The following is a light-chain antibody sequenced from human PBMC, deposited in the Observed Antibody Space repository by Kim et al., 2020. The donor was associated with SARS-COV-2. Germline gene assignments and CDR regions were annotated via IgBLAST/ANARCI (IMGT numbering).Light chain of an antibody. V-gene: IGLV2-14*03. J-gene: IGLJ2*01. CDR2: DVT. CDR1: SGDVGVYNY. CDR3: SSYTSSSTLV. Sequence: GPSIPIFCPGTSGDVGVYNYVSWYQQHPGKAPKLMIYDVTNRPSGVSNRFSGSKSGNTASLTISGLQAEDEADYYCSSYTSSSTLVFGGGTQLTVL.